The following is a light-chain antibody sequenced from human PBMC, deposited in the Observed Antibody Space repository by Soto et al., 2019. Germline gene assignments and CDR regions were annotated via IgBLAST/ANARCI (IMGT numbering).Light chain of an antibody. Sequence: QSALTQSASVSGSPGQSITISCTGTSSDVGGYNYVSWYQQHPGKAPKLMIYEVNNRPSGVSNRFSGSKSGDTASLTISGLQAEDEADYYCSSYTSSTTLYVFGTGTKLTVL. V-gene: IGLV2-14*01. CDR1: SSDVGGYNY. CDR3: SSYTSSTTLYV. J-gene: IGLJ1*01. CDR2: EVN.